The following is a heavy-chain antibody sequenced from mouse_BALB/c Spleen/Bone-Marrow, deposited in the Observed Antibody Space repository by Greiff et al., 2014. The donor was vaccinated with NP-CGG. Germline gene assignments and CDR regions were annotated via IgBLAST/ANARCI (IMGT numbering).Heavy chain of an antibody. CDR1: GFTFNSYG. CDR2: ISGGGSYT. Sequence: LQQSGGGLVKSGGSLKLSCAASGFTFNSYGMSWVRQTPEKRLGWVATISGGGSYTFYPDSVKGRFTISRDSAKNNLYLQLSSLRSEDTALYYCARHAYYDQTEVSFVYWGQGTLVTVSA. V-gene: IGHV5-9-2*01. D-gene: IGHD2-4*01. J-gene: IGHJ3*01. CDR3: ARHAYYDQTEVSFVY.